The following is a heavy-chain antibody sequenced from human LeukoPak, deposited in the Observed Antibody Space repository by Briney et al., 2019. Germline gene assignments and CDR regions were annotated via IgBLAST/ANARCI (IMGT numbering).Heavy chain of an antibody. CDR3: ARQVVAVAGTGYFDY. V-gene: IGHV4-39*01. J-gene: IGHJ4*02. Sequence: SETLSLTCTVSGGSIRSSSYYWGWIRQPPGKGLEWIGRIYYSGSTYYNASLKSRGTISVDTSKNQFSLKLNSVTAAGTAVYFCARQVVAVAGTGYFDYWGQGTLVTVSS. CDR2: IYYSGST. D-gene: IGHD6-19*01. CDR1: GGSIRSSSYY.